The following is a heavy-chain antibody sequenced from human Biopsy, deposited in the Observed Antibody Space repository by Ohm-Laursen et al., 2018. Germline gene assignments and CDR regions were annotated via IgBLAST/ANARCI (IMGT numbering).Heavy chain of an antibody. CDR2: ISWNSGSV. D-gene: IGHD6-19*01. CDR3: AKASGYSSGWPIDY. J-gene: IGHJ4*02. V-gene: IGHV3-9*01. Sequence: SLRLSCTASGFTFESYAMNWIRQAPGKGLEWVSGISWNSGSVVYADSVKGRFTISRDNAKNSLYLQMHSLRAEDTAFYYCAKASGYSSGWPIDYWGQGNLVTVSS. CDR1: GFTFESYA.